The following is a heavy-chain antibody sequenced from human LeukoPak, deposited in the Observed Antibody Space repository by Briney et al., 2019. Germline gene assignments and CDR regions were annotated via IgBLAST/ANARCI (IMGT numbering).Heavy chain of an antibody. CDR2: IDPSDSYT. Sequence: GESLRISCKGSGYSFTSYWISWVRQMPGKGLEWMGRIDPSDSYTNCSPSFQGHVTISADKSISTAYLQWSSLKASDTAMYYCVLSPPLGYCSSISCSDYWGQGTLVTVSS. D-gene: IGHD2-2*01. CDR1: GYSFTSYW. J-gene: IGHJ4*02. CDR3: VLSPPLGYCSSISCSDY. V-gene: IGHV5-10-1*01.